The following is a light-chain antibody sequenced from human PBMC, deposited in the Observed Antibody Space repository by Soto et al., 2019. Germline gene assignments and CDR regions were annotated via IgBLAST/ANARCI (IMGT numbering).Light chain of an antibody. CDR2: EVS. V-gene: IGLV2-14*01. CDR3: SSYTRSSTPYV. J-gene: IGLJ1*01. Sequence: QSALTQPASVSGSPGQSITISCTGTSSDVGGYNYVSWYQQHPGKAPKLMIYEVSNRPSGVSNRLSGYKSGNTASLTISGLQAEDEADYYCSSYTRSSTPYVFGTGTKLTVL. CDR1: SSDVGGYNY.